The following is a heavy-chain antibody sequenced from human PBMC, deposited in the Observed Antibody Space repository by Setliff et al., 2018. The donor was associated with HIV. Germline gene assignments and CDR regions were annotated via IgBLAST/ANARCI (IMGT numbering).Heavy chain of an antibody. Sequence: SETLSLTCIVSGGSIRSYYWSWIRQPPGKGLEWIGYIYYSGSTNYNASLKSRVAISVDTSKNEFSLKLSSVSAADTAMYHCARVYYFDSSGYYQRGDVFDIWGQGTMVTVSS. CDR2: IYYSGST. V-gene: IGHV4-59*01. D-gene: IGHD3-22*01. CDR3: ARVYYFDSSGYYQRGDVFDI. CDR1: GGSIRSYY. J-gene: IGHJ3*02.